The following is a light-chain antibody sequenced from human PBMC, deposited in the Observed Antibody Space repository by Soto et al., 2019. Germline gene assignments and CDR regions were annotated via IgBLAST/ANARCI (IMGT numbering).Light chain of an antibody. Sequence: QLVLTQSPSASASLGASVKLTCTLSSGHSSYAIAWHQQQPEKGPRYLMKLNSDGSHSKGDGIPDRFSGSSSGAERYLTIPGLQSEDEAAYYCQTWGTGVVFGGGTQLTVL. V-gene: IGLV4-69*01. CDR1: SGHSSYA. J-gene: IGLJ2*01. CDR2: LNSDGSH. CDR3: QTWGTGVV.